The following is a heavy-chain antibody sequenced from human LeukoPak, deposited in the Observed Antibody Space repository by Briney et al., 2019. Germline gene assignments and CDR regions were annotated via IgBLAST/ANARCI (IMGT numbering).Heavy chain of an antibody. CDR1: GFTFRSYA. CDR3: AKDQGIAVAGGFNY. V-gene: IGHV3-23*01. Sequence: SGGSLRLSCAASGFTFRSYAMTWVRQAPGKGLEWVSAISGSGGSTYYADSVKGRFTISRDNSKNTLYLQMNSLRAEDTAVYYCAKDQGIAVAGGFNYWGQGTLVTVSS. CDR2: ISGSGGST. D-gene: IGHD6-19*01. J-gene: IGHJ4*02.